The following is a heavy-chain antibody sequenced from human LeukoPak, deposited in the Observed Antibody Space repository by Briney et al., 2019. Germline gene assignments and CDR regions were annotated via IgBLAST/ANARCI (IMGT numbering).Heavy chain of an antibody. J-gene: IGHJ4*02. D-gene: IGHD1-7*01. CDR3: VWNCEDYFDF. CDR2: SKNKSEGATT. CDR1: GFTFTNAW. Sequence: GGCLRLSFSPSGFTFTNAWIRSVRQAPGKRLGWVCRSKNKSEGATTDYGAPVNGRFNNSRHDSENTLFLQMHSLETEDTAIYYRVWNCEDYFDFWGQGSLVTVSS. V-gene: IGHV3-15*01.